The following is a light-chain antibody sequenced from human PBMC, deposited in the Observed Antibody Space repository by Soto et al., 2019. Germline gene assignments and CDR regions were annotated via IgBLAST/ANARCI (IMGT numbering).Light chain of an antibody. V-gene: IGKV1-39*01. CDR3: QQTDSTPRT. J-gene: IGKJ1*01. Sequence: DIQMTQSPSSLSASVGDRVTISCRASQSIRNYVSWYQQKPGTAPKLLIRAASTLQSGGPSRCSGGGSGTDFTLTISSLQIEDFATKFCQQTDSTPRTFGQGTNVEI. CDR2: AAS. CDR1: QSIRNY.